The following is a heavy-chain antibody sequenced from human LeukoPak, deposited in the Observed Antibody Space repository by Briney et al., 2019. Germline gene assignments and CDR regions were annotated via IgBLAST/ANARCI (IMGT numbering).Heavy chain of an antibody. CDR3: ARDATYYSS. V-gene: IGHV3-48*02. CDR1: GFTFSSYS. J-gene: IGHJ4*02. Sequence: GGSLRLSCAASGFTFSSYSMNWVRQAPGKGLERISYIFSSSSIVYYADSVKGRFTISRDNAKNSLYLQMNSLRDEDTAVYYCARDATYYSSWGQGTLVTVSS. D-gene: IGHD3-10*01. CDR2: IFSSSSIV.